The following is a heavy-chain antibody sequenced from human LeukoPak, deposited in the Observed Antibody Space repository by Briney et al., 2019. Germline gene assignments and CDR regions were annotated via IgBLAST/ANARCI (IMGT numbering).Heavy chain of an antibody. Sequence: RGSLRLSCTASGFTFNSYSLNWVRQAPGTGLEWVSFISASSSVRYYADSVKGRFTISRDNAKNSLCLQMSSLRAEDTAVYYCARDRGGSYSEIDYWGQGTLVTVSS. V-gene: IGHV3-48*04. D-gene: IGHD1-26*01. CDR1: GFTFNSYS. CDR3: ARDRGGSYSEIDY. J-gene: IGHJ4*02. CDR2: ISASSSVR.